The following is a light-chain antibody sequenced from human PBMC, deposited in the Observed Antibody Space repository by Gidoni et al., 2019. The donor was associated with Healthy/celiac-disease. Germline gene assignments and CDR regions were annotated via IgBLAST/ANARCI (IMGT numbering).Light chain of an antibody. Sequence: GQTARITCSGDALPKQYAYWYQQKPGQAPVLVIYKDSERPSGIPERFSGSSSGTTVTLTISGVQAEDEADYYCQSAESSGTYVVFGGGTKLTVL. J-gene: IGLJ2*01. CDR2: KDS. CDR3: QSAESSGTYVV. V-gene: IGLV3-25*03. CDR1: ALPKQY.